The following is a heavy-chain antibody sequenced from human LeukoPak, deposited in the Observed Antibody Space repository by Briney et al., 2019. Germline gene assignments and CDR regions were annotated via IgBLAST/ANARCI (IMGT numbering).Heavy chain of an antibody. CDR2: IYYSGST. Sequence: SETLSLTCTVSGGSISIYYWSWIRQPPGKGLEWIGYIYYSGSTNYNPSLKSRVTISVDTSKNQFSLKLSSVTAADTAVYYCARQYAYYYYYMDVWGKGTTVIVSS. J-gene: IGHJ6*03. D-gene: IGHD2-8*01. CDR3: ARQYAYYYYYMDV. CDR1: GGSISIYY. V-gene: IGHV4-59*08.